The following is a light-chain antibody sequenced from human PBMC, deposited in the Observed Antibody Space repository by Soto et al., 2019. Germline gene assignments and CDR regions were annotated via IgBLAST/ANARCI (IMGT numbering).Light chain of an antibody. J-gene: IGLJ2*01. CDR2: EGS. CDR1: SSDVGSYNL. CDR3: CSYAGSRRV. Sequence: QSALTQPASVSGSPGQSITISCTGTSSDVGSYNLVSWYQQHPGKAPKLMIYEGSKRPSGVSNRFSGSKSGNTASLTISGFQAEDEADYYCCSYAGSRRVFGGGTKLTVL. V-gene: IGLV2-23*01.